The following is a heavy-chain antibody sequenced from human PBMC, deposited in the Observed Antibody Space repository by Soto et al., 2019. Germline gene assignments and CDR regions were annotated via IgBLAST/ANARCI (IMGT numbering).Heavy chain of an antibody. D-gene: IGHD2-15*01. CDR3: ARISLCSGGSCYSEWFDP. Sequence: SETLSLTCTVSGGSISSYYWSWIRQPPGKGLEWIGYIYYSGSTNYNPSLKSRVTISVDTSKNQFSLKLSSVTAADTAVYYCARISLCSGGSCYSEWFDPWGQGTLVTVSS. J-gene: IGHJ5*02. CDR1: GGSISSYY. CDR2: IYYSGST. V-gene: IGHV4-59*12.